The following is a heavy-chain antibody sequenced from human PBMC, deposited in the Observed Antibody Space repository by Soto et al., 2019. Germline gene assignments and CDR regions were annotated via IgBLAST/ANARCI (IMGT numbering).Heavy chain of an antibody. D-gene: IGHD2-15*01. CDR3: AKDGAPRYCSRSSCHPAGAY. V-gene: IGHV3-66*01. Sequence: PGGSLRLSCAASGFTVSSKYMSWVRQAPGKGLEWVSLIQSGGTTYYADSVKGRFTISRDTSENTLHLQMDSLRAEDTAVYYCAKDGAPRYCSRSSCHPAGAYWGQGTLVTVSS. CDR1: GFTVSSKY. J-gene: IGHJ4*02. CDR2: IQSGGTT.